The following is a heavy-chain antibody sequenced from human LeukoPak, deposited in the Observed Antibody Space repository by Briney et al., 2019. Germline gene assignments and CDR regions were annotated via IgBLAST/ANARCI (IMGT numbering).Heavy chain of an antibody. D-gene: IGHD6-13*01. CDR2: IIPIFGTA. V-gene: IGHV1-69*06. CDR1: GGTFSSYA. Sequence: ASVKVSCKASGGTFSSYAISWVRQAPGQGLEWMGGIIPIFGTANYAQKFQGRVTITADKSMSTAYMELSSLRSEDTAVYYCARPDSSSYLSYGMDVWGKGTTVTVSS. CDR3: ARPDSSSYLSYGMDV. J-gene: IGHJ6*04.